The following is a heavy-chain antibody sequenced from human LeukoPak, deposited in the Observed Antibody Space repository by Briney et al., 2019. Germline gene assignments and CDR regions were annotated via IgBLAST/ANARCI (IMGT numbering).Heavy chain of an antibody. CDR3: VRELGLRGNRGNGAFDI. D-gene: IGHD1/OR15-1a*01. CDR1: DYSITSGYY. Sequence: SETLSLTCAVSDYSITSGYYWGWVRQPPGKGLDWIGSIYYGDTTHYNPSLKSRVTISVETSKNQFSLSLSSVTAAETAVYYCVRELGLRGNRGNGAFDIWGQGTMVTVSS. V-gene: IGHV4-38-2*02. J-gene: IGHJ3*02. CDR2: IYYGDTT.